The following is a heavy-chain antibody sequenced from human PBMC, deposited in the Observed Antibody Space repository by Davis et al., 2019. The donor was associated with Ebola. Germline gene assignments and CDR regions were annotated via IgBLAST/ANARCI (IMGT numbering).Heavy chain of an antibody. V-gene: IGHV5-10-1*01. CDR3: ARHGLASSSWYWDY. CDR2: IDPSDSYT. D-gene: IGHD6-13*01. J-gene: IGHJ4*02. Sequence: GESLKISCKGSGYTFTNYWISWVRQMPGKGLEWMGRIDPSDSYTNYSPSFQGHVTISADKSISTAYLQWSSLKASDTAMYYCARHGLASSSWYWDYWGQGTLVTVSS. CDR1: GYTFTNYW.